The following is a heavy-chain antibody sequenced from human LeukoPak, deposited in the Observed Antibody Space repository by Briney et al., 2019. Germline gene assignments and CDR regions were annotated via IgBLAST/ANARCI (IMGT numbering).Heavy chain of an antibody. D-gene: IGHD3-22*01. J-gene: IGHJ4*02. V-gene: IGHV4-38-2*01. CDR3: ARAYDSSGNDY. Sequence: PSETLSLTCAVSGYSISSGYYWGWIRQPPGKGLEWIGRIYHSGSTSYNPSLKSRVTISVDTSKNQFSLKLSSVTAADTAVYYCARAYDSSGNDYWGQGTLVTVSS. CDR1: GYSISSGYY. CDR2: IYHSGST.